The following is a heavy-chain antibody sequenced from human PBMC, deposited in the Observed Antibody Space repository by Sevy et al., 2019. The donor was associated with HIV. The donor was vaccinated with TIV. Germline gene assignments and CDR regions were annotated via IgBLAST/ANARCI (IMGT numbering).Heavy chain of an antibody. Sequence: GGSLRLSCVVSGFTFSSYWMHWVRQGPGKGLVWVSRIGPDGRVTTYADSVKGRFTVSRDDAKNTVYLQMNSLRPEATAVYYCAGAPDCGRNRCFHYYGMDVWGQGTTVTVSS. V-gene: IGHV3-74*01. D-gene: IGHD2-21*01. CDR1: GFTFSSYW. CDR3: AGAPDCGRNRCFHYYGMDV. CDR2: IGPDGRVT. J-gene: IGHJ6*02.